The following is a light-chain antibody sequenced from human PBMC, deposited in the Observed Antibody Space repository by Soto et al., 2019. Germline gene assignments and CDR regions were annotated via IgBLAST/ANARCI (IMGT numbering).Light chain of an antibody. CDR1: SSDVGSYNL. CDR3: FSFAGHSNSGV. V-gene: IGLV2-23*01. Sequence: QSALTQPASVSGSPGQSITISCTGTSSDVGSYNLVSWYQQHPGKAPKLMIYEANKRPSGVSDRFSGSKTGNTASLTISGLQAEDEAEYYCFSFAGHSNSGVFGGGTQLTVL. CDR2: EAN. J-gene: IGLJ2*01.